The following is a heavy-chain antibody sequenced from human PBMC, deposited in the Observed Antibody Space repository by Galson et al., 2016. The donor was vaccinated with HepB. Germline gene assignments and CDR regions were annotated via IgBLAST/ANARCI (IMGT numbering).Heavy chain of an antibody. CDR2: INSGGGT. Sequence: TLSLTCTVSGGSISSGSYYWSWIRQPAGEGLEWIGRINSGGGTNYDPSLKSRVTISIDTSKSQFYLNLNSVTAADTAVYYCARKYSSGGLDYFDYWGQGTLVTVSS. J-gene: IGHJ4*02. CDR3: ARKYSSGGLDYFDY. V-gene: IGHV4-61*02. CDR1: GGSISSGSYY. D-gene: IGHD6-19*01.